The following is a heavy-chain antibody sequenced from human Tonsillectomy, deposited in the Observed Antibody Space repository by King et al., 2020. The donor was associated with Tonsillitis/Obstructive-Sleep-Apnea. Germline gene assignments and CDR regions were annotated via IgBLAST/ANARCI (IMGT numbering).Heavy chain of an antibody. V-gene: IGHV3-30*01. CDR3: ARDGVYSNQLALYYYYYYMDV. CDR1: GFTFSSYA. CDR2: ISYDGSNK. J-gene: IGHJ6*03. D-gene: IGHD4-11*01. Sequence: QLVQSGGGVVQPGRSLRLSCAASGFTFSSYAMHWVRQAPGKGLVWVAGISYDGSNKYYADSVKGRFTISRDNSKNTLYLQMNSLRAEDTAVYYCARDGVYSNQLALYYYYYYMDVWGKGTTVTVSS.